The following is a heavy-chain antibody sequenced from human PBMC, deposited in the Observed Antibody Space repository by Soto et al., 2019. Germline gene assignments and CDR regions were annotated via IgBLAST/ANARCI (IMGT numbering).Heavy chain of an antibody. V-gene: IGHV3-74*01. CDR1: GFTFSNYW. CDR2: INSDGSNT. CDR3: ARAVTRFYGMDV. Sequence: EVQLVESGGGLVQPGGSLGLSCTASGFTFSNYWMHWVRQVPGKGLVWVSRINSDGSNTIYADSVKGRFTISRDNAKNTLYLQMNSLRAEDTAVYYCARAVTRFYGMDVWGQGTTVTVSS. D-gene: IGHD4-17*01. J-gene: IGHJ6*02.